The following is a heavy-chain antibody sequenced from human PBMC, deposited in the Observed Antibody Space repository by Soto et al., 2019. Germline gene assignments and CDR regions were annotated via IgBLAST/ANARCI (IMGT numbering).Heavy chain of an antibody. CDR2: VQMSGTT. Sequence: SETLSLTCAVSGASVRSYHWSWIRQAAGKGLEWIGRVQMSGTTNYNPSLKTRVTMSLDTSKNEVSLRMTSVTAADTAVYFCAKDRSTMRWFDPWGQGILVTVS. CDR1: GASVRSYH. CDR3: AKDRSTMRWFDP. D-gene: IGHD1-1*01. J-gene: IGHJ5*02. V-gene: IGHV4-4*07.